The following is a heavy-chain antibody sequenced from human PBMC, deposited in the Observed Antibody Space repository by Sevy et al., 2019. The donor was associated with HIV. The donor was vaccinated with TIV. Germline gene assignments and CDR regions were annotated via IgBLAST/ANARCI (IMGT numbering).Heavy chain of an antibody. CDR1: GGSISSSSYY. CDR2: IYYGGST. Sequence: SETLSLTCTVSGGSISSSSYYWGWIRQPPGKGLEWIGSIYYGGSTYYNPSLKSRVTISVDTSKNQFSLKLSSVTAADTAVYYCARRMITFGGEELDYWGQGTLVTVSS. CDR3: ARRMITFGGEELDY. V-gene: IGHV4-39*01. D-gene: IGHD3-16*01. J-gene: IGHJ4*02.